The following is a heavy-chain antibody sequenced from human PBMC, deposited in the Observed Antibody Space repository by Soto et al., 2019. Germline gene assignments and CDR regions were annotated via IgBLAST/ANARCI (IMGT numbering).Heavy chain of an antibody. V-gene: IGHV3-48*02. Sequence: PGGSLRLSCAGSGFTFGTYSMNWVRQAAGKGLEWIAYISYDSDTIQYADSVKGRFTISRDNAKNSLYLQMNSLRDEDTAVYYCAILYYEYVWGQGTTVTVSS. D-gene: IGHD3-3*01. CDR2: ISYDSDTI. CDR1: GFTFGTYS. J-gene: IGHJ6*02. CDR3: AILYYEYV.